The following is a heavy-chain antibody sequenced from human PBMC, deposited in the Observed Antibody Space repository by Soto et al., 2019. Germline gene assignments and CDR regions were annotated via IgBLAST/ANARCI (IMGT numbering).Heavy chain of an antibody. V-gene: IGHV4-34*01. CDR1: GGSFSGYY. CDR3: ARGLWSSGLSSPFDY. Sequence: QVQLQQWGAGLLKPSETLSLTCAVYGGSFSGYYWSWIRQPPGKGLEWIGEINHSGSTNYNPSLKSRVTISVDTSKNQFSLKLSSVTAADTAVYYCARGLWSSGLSSPFDYWGQGTLVTVSS. CDR2: INHSGST. J-gene: IGHJ4*02. D-gene: IGHD6-19*01.